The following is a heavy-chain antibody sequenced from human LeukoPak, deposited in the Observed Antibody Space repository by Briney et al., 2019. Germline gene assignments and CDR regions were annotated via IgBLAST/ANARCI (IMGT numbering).Heavy chain of an antibody. CDR2: IYYSGST. D-gene: IGHD1-1*01. J-gene: IGHJ6*03. V-gene: IGHV4-59*05. CDR1: GFTVSSSY. CDR3: AGTDYYYLDV. Sequence: GSLRLSCAASGFTVSSSYMSWVRQAPGKGLEWIGNIYYSGSTYYNPSLKSRVTISVDTSKNQFSLKLPSVTAADTAVYYCAGTDYYYLDVWGKGTTVTISS.